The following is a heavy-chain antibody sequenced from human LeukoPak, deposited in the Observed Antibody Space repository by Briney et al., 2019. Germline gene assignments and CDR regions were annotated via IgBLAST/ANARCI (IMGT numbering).Heavy chain of an antibody. V-gene: IGHV4-61*01. D-gene: IGHD2-2*01. CDR2: IYYSGST. CDR3: ARVCSSTPADYYYYMDV. J-gene: IGHJ6*03. Sequence: SETLSLTCTVSGGSISSSSYYWSWIRQPPGKGLEWIGYIYYSGSTNYNPSLKSRVTISVDTSKNQFSLKLSSVTAADTAVYYCARVCSSTPADYYYYMDVWGKGTTVTVSS. CDR1: GGSISSSSYY.